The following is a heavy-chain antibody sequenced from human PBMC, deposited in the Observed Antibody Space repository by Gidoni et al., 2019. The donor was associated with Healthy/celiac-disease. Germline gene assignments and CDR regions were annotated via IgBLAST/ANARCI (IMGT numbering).Heavy chain of an antibody. D-gene: IGHD5-12*01. V-gene: IGHV3-11*06. CDR3: ASSLRNYYYYGMDV. CDR1: GFTFSDYY. J-gene: IGHJ6*02. CDR2: SSSSSSYT. Sequence: QVQLVESGGGLVKPGGSLRLSCAAYGFTFSDYYMSWIRQAPGKGLEWVSYSSSSSSYTNYADSVKGRFTISRDNAKNSLYLQMNSLRAEDTAVYDCASSLRNYYYYGMDVWGQGTTVTVSS.